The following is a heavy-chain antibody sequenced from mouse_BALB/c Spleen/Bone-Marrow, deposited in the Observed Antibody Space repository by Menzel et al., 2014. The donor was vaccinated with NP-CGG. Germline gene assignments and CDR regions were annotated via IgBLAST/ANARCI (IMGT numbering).Heavy chain of an antibody. CDR1: GYTFTRYW. CDR3: ARKGYGNCHYYAMDY. J-gene: IGHJ4*01. CDR2: INPSTGYT. D-gene: IGHD2-1*01. V-gene: IGHV1-7*01. Sequence: QVQLQQSGAELAKPGASVKMSCKASGYTFTRYWMYWIKQRPGQGLEWIGYINPSTGYTEYNQKFKDKATLTADKSSNTAYMQVSSLTSEDSAVYYCARKGYGNCHYYAMDYWGQGTSVTVSS.